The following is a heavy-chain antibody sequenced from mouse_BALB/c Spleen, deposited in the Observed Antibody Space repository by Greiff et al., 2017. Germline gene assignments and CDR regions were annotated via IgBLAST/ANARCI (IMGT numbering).Heavy chain of an antibody. CDR1: GYSFTGYY. J-gene: IGHJ2*01. Sequence: EVQLQQSGPELVKPGASVKISCKASGYSFTGYYMHWVKQSHVKGLEWIGRINPYNGATSYNQNFKDKASLTVDKSTSTAYMELHSLTSEDSAVYYCARRDPVGYFDYWGQGTTRTVSS. V-gene: IGHV1-31*01. CDR2: INPYNGAT. CDR3: ARRDPVGYFDY.